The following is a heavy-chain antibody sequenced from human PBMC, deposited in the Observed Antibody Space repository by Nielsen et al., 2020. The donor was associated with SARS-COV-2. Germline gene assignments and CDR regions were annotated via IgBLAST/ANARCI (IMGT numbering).Heavy chain of an antibody. CDR3: ATSTPPGTVDD. CDR1: GFTFDDYA. J-gene: IGHJ4*02. D-gene: IGHD4-17*01. CDR2: ISRNSGSI. Sequence: SLTISCAASGFTFDDYAMHWVRQAPGKGLEWVSGISRNSGSIGYADSVKGRFTISRDNAKNSLYLQMNSLRAEDTALYYCATSTPPGTVDDWGQGTLVTVSS. V-gene: IGHV3-9*01.